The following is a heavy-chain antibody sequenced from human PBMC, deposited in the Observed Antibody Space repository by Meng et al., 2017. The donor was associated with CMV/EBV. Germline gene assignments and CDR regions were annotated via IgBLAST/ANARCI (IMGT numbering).Heavy chain of an antibody. CDR1: GYTLSHYW. Sequence: GESLKISCKASGYTLSHYWMHWVRQAPGQGLEWVGIINPSGGSTTYAQKFQGRVVLTRDTSTSTVYMDLSSLRSEDRAVYYCARSGSTTSQQPGYFDLWGRGTLVTVSS. CDR2: INPSGGST. V-gene: IGHV1-46*01. D-gene: IGHD2-2*01. J-gene: IGHJ2*01. CDR3: ARSGSTTSQQPGYFDL.